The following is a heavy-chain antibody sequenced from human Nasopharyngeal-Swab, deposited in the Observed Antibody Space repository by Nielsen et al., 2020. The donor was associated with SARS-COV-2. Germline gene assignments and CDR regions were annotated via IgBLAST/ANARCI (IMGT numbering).Heavy chain of an antibody. CDR2: ISSSGSTI. CDR3: ARDIQGWYDWFDP. J-gene: IGHJ5*02. D-gene: IGHD6-19*01. Sequence: WIRQPPGKGLEWVSYISSSGSTIYYADSVKGRFTISRDNAKNSLYLQMNSLRAEDTAVYYCARDIQGWYDWFDPWSQGTLVTVSS. V-gene: IGHV3-11*01.